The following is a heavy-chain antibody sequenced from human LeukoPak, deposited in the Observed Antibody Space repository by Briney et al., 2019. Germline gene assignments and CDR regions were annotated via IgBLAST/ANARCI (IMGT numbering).Heavy chain of an antibody. J-gene: IGHJ5*02. D-gene: IGHD4-17*01. CDR1: GYTFTGYY. V-gene: IGHV1-2*02. CDR2: INPNSGGT. Sequence: ASVKVSCKASGYTFTGYYMHWVRQAPGQGLEWMGWINPNSGGTNYAQKFQGRVTMTRDTSISTAYMELSRLRSDDTAVYYCARERADGDYNWFDPWGQGTLVTVSS. CDR3: ARERADGDYNWFDP.